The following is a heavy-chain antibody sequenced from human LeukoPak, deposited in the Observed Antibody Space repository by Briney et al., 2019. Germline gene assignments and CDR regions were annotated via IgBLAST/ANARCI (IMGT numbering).Heavy chain of an antibody. CDR2: INPNSGGT. CDR3: ARASPRIAARISSWFDP. J-gene: IGHJ5*02. D-gene: IGHD6-6*01. V-gene: IGHV1-2*02. Sequence: EASVKVSCKASGYTFTGYYMHWVRQAPGQGLEWMGWINPNSGGTNYAQKFQGRVTMTRDTSISTAYMELSRLRSDDTAVYYCARASPRIAARISSWFDPWGQGTLVTVSS. CDR1: GYTFTGYY.